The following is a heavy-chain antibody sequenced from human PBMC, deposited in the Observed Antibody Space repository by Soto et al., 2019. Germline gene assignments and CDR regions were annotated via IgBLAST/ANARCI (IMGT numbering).Heavy chain of an antibody. D-gene: IGHD3-3*02. Sequence: GWSLRLSCVTSVFTFIRNTMNWVRQAPGKGLEWVASITSSGSYVYYADSVKGRFSASRDNAKNSLSLQMDSLRPDDTAIYFCVKDEGIEAMDVWGQGTTVTVSS. V-gene: IGHV3-21*01. CDR1: VFTFIRNT. CDR3: VKDEGIEAMDV. CDR2: ITSSGSYV. J-gene: IGHJ6*02.